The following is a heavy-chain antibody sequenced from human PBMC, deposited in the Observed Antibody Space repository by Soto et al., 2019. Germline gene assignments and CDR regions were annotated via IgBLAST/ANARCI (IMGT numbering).Heavy chain of an antibody. CDR1: GGTFSRYA. CDR3: ARGYSHGYRSDGMDG. CDR2: IIPIFGTA. J-gene: IGHJ6*02. D-gene: IGHD5-18*01. Sequence: GASVKVSCKASGGTFSRYAISWVRQAPGQGLEWMGGIIPIFGTANYAQKLQGRVTITADASTSSAYMELRSLRSEDTALYYCARGYSHGYRSDGMDGCGQGTTVTVAS. V-gene: IGHV1-69*13.